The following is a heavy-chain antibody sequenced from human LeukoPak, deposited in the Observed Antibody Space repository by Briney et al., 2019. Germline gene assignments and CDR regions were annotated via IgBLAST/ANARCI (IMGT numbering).Heavy chain of an antibody. Sequence: ASVKVSCKASGYTFTGYYMHWVRQAPGQGLEWMGWTNPNSGGTNYAQKFQGRVTMTRDTSISTAYMELSRLRSDDTAVYYCARGVVPAASPGNWFDPWGQGTLVTVSS. CDR3: ARGVVPAASPGNWFDP. CDR2: TNPNSGGT. D-gene: IGHD2-2*01. CDR1: GYTFTGYY. J-gene: IGHJ5*02. V-gene: IGHV1-2*02.